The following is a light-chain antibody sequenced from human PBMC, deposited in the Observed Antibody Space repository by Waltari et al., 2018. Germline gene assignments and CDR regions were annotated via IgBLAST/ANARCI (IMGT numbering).Light chain of an antibody. CDR3: GTWDSSLSGAV. Sequence: QSVLTQPPSVSAAPGQRVTIPCSGGSSNIGHNYVPWYRQFPGTAPKLLIYEDSERPSGIPGRFSGSKSGTSATLDITGLQAGDEADYYCGTWDSSLSGAVFGGGTHLTVL. V-gene: IGLV1-51*02. J-gene: IGLJ7*01. CDR2: EDS. CDR1: SSNIGHNY.